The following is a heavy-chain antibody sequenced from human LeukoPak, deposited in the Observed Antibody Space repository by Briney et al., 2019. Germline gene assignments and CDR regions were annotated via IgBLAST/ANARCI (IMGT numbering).Heavy chain of an antibody. J-gene: IGHJ4*02. D-gene: IGHD4-23*01. V-gene: IGHV1-18*01. CDR2: ISAYNGNT. CDR3: AKLPVRDATGPIDY. CDR1: GYTFTSYG. Sequence: GASVKVSCKASGYTFTSYGISWVRQAPGQGLEWMGWISAYNGNTNYAQKLQGRVTMTTDTSTSTAYMELRSPRSDDTAVYYCAKLPVRDATGPIDYWGQGTLVTVSS.